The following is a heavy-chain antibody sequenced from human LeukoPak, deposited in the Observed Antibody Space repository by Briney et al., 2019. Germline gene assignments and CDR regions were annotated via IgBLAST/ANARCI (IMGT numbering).Heavy chain of an antibody. CDR3: ARDQGIVVVPAAHDAFDI. CDR2: IIPILGIA. Sequence: SVKVSCKASGGTFSSYAISWVRQAPGQGLEWMGRIIPILGIANYAQKFQGRVTMTTDTSTSTAYMELRSLRSDDTAVYYCARDQGIVVVPAAHDAFDIWGQGTMVTVSS. D-gene: IGHD2-2*01. CDR1: GGTFSSYA. V-gene: IGHV1-69*04. J-gene: IGHJ3*02.